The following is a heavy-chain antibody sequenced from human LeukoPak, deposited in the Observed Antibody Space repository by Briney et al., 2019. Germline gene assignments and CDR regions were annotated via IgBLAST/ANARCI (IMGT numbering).Heavy chain of an antibody. CDR1: GFTFSSYW. J-gene: IGHJ4*02. CDR2: IKQDGSEK. CDR3: ARARGFVVVVAATYYFDY. V-gene: IGHV3-7*01. D-gene: IGHD2-15*01. Sequence: PGGSLRLSCAASGFTFSSYWMSWVRQAPGKGLEWVANIKQDGSEKYYVDSVKGRFTISRDNAKNSLYLQMNSLRAEDTAVYYCARARGFVVVVAATYYFDYWGQETLVTVSS.